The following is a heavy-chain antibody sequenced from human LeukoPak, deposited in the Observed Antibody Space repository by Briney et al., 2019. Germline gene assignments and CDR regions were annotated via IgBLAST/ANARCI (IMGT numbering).Heavy chain of an antibody. J-gene: IGHJ6*03. CDR2: MNPNSGNT. D-gene: IGHD3-22*01. Sequence: ASVKVSCKASGYTFTSYDINWVRQATGQGLEWMGWMNPNSGNTGYAQKFQGRVTMTRNTSISTAYMELSSLRSEDTAVYYCARGVYSYDGSGEYAGGYYYMDVWGKGTTVTVSS. CDR3: ARGVYSYDGSGEYAGGYYYMDV. CDR1: GYTFTSYD. V-gene: IGHV1-8*01.